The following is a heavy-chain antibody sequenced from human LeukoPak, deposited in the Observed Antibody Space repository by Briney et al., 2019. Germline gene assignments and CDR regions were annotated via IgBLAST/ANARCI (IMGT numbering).Heavy chain of an antibody. J-gene: IGHJ4*02. CDR3: ARRSISGNSWDYFDY. D-gene: IGHD4-23*01. V-gene: IGHV4-4*02. Sequence: SGTLSLTCAVSGGSISSSNWWSWVRQPPGKGLEWIGEIYHSGSTNYNPSLKSRVTISVDTSKNQFSLKLSSVTAADTAVYYCARRSISGNSWDYFDYWGQGTLVTVSS. CDR2: IYHSGST. CDR1: GGSISSSNW.